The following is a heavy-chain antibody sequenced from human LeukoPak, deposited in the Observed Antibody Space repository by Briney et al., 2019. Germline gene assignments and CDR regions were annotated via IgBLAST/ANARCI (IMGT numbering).Heavy chain of an antibody. D-gene: IGHD2-8*01. Sequence: GGSLRLSCAASGLTFSIYAMSWVRQAPGKGLEWVSAISDSGSSTYYADSVKGRFTISRDNSKNTLYLQMNSLRTEDTAVYYCAGKSPGWSMAFDHWGQGTLVTVSS. CDR1: GLTFSIYA. CDR2: ISDSGSST. CDR3: AGKSPGWSMAFDH. V-gene: IGHV3-23*01. J-gene: IGHJ4*02.